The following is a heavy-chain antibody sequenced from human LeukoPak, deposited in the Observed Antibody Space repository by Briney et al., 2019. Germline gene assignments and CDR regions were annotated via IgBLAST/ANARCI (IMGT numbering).Heavy chain of an antibody. Sequence: GGALRLSCAASGFTLSSYGMPWVRQAPGKGLEWVAVIWYDGSNKYYADSVKGRFTTSRDNSKSTLYLQMNSLRAEDTAVYYCAKEEGHGYNNWFDPWGQGTLVTVSS. D-gene: IGHD5-24*01. CDR2: IWYDGSNK. J-gene: IGHJ5*02. V-gene: IGHV3-33*06. CDR1: GFTLSSYG. CDR3: AKEEGHGYNNWFDP.